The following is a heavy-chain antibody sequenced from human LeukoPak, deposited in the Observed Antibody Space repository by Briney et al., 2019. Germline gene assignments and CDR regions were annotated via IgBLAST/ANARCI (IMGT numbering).Heavy chain of an antibody. V-gene: IGHV3-33*01. Sequence: GGSLRLSCTASGFTFSAFGMHWVRQAPGKGLEWVAFIWDDGSNKEYADSVKGRFTISRDNSKNTLYLQMNNLRAEDTAVYYCARGYASGSYPFDCWGQGTLVTVSS. D-gene: IGHD3-10*01. CDR2: IWDDGSNK. J-gene: IGHJ4*02. CDR1: GFTFSAFG. CDR3: ARGYASGSYPFDC.